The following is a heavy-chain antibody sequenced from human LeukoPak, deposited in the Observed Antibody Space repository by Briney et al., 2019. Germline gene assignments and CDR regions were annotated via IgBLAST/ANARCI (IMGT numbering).Heavy chain of an antibody. CDR2: IKQEGSEK. J-gene: IGHJ4*02. V-gene: IGHV3-7*01. CDR3: AREDYGSGSYYTVLDC. Sequence: PGGSLRLSCAASGFTFSSYWMSWVRQAPGKGLEWVANIKQEGSEKYYVDSVKGRFTISRDNAKNSLYLQMNSLRAEDTAVYYCAREDYGSGSYYTVLDCWGQGTLVTVSS. D-gene: IGHD3-10*01. CDR1: GFTFSSYW.